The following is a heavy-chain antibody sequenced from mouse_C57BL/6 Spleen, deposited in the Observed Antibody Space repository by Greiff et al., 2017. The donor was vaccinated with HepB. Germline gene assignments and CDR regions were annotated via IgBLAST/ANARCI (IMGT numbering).Heavy chain of an antibody. CDR1: GFTFSSYG. CDR3: ARHGILRQVNYFDY. CDR2: ISSGGSYT. V-gene: IGHV5-6*01. D-gene: IGHD2-4*01. J-gene: IGHJ2*01. Sequence: EVQLVESGGDLVKPGGSLKLSCAASGFTFSSYGMSWVRQTPDKRLEWVATISSGGSYTYYPDSVKGRFTISRDNAKNTLYLQMSSLKSEDTAMYYRARHGILRQVNYFDYWGQGTTLTVSS.